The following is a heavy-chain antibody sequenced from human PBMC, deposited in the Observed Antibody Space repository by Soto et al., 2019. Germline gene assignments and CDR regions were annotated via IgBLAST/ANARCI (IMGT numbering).Heavy chain of an antibody. V-gene: IGHV4-31*03. CDR3: ARAVPTAMRKGGPWFDI. J-gene: IGHJ5*02. CDR1: GGSLISGNYF. Sequence: QVQLQESGPGLVKPSQTLSLTCTVSGGSLISGNYFWGWIRQHPGKGLEWIGYIFYSGSTYYNPSLKSRIYISVDTSKNQFSLNLSSVTAADTAVYYCARAVPTAMRKGGPWFDIWGQGTLVTVSS. CDR2: IFYSGST. D-gene: IGHD2-2*01.